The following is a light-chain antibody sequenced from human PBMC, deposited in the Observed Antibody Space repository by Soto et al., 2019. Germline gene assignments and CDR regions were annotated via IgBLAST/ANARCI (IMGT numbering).Light chain of an antibody. CDR2: AAS. J-gene: IGKJ5*01. Sequence: DIQMTQSPSSLSASVGDRVTITCRASQNIIRYLNWYQQKPGKAPKLLIFAASSLQSGVPSRFSGSGSGADFTLTISSLQSEDFASYYCQKLDTYPLTFGQGTRLEIK. CDR3: QKLDTYPLT. CDR1: QNIIRY. V-gene: IGKV1-39*01.